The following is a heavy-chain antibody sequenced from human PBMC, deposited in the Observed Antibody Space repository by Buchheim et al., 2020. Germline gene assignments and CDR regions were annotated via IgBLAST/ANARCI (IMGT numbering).Heavy chain of an antibody. D-gene: IGHD6-13*01. Sequence: QVQLQESGPGLVKPSETLSLTYTVSGGSISSYYWSWIRQPPGKGLEWIGYIYYSGSTNYNPSLKSRVTISVDTSKNQFSLKLSSVTAADTAVYYCARGARVSPYYFDYWGQGTL. CDR3: ARGARVSPYYFDY. V-gene: IGHV4-59*01. CDR1: GGSISSYY. CDR2: IYYSGST. J-gene: IGHJ4*02.